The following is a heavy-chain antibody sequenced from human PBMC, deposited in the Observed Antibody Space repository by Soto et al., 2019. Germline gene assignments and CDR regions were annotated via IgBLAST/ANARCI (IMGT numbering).Heavy chain of an antibody. CDR2: ISSSGGST. CDR3: AKGWGDY. J-gene: IGHJ4*02. D-gene: IGHD7-27*01. V-gene: IGHV3-23*01. Sequence: EVQLLESGGGLVQPGGSLRLSCAASGFTFSSYTMSWVRQGPGKGLEWVSGISSSGGSTVYADSVKGRFTIPRDNFKNTLYLSLDFRRAEATAVYYCAKGWGDYWGQGAPVTVSS. CDR1: GFTFSSYT.